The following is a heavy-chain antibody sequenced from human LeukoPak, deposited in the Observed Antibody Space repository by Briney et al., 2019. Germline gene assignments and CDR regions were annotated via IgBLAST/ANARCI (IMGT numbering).Heavy chain of an antibody. CDR3: ARGRVSDY. Sequence: GGSLRLSCAASGFTLSSYWMSWVRQAPGKGLEWVANIKQDGSEKYYVDSVKGRFTISRDTAKNSLYLQMNSLRAEDTAVYYRARGRVSDYWGQGTLVTVSS. D-gene: IGHD3-10*01. CDR1: GFTLSSYW. J-gene: IGHJ4*02. CDR2: IKQDGSEK. V-gene: IGHV3-7*04.